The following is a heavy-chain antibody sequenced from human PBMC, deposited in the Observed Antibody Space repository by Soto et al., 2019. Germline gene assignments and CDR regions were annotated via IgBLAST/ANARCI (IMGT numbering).Heavy chain of an antibody. D-gene: IGHD1-26*01. CDR2: TYYGSKWYS. CDR1: GDSVSSNSAA. V-gene: IGHV6-1*01. CDR3: ARGEQYSGRIFNY. Sequence: SQTLSLTCVISGDSVSSNSAAWNWIRQSPSRGLEWLGRTYYGSKWYSDYAASVKSRITVNPDTSKNHFSLQLNSVTPEDTAVYYCARGEQYSGRIFNYWGQGTLVTVSS. J-gene: IGHJ4*02.